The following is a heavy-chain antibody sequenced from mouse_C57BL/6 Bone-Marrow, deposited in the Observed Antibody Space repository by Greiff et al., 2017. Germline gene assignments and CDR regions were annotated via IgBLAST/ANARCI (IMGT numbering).Heavy chain of an antibody. J-gene: IGHJ2*01. Sequence: EVQGVESGEGLVKPGGSLKLSCAASGFTFSSYAMSWVRQTPEKRLEWVAYISSGGDYIYYADTVKGRFTISRDNARNTLYLQMSSLKSEDTAMYYCTREGNDGRGDYWGQGTTLTVSS. CDR3: TREGNDGRGDY. CDR2: ISSGGDYI. CDR1: GFTFSSYA. D-gene: IGHD2-3*01. V-gene: IGHV5-9-1*02.